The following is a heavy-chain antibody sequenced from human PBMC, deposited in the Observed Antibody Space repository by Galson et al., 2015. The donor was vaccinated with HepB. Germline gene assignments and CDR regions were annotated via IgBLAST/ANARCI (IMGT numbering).Heavy chain of an antibody. CDR2: INPSGSNT. CDR3: ARAFEGRAAGFSYMDV. J-gene: IGHJ6*03. V-gene: IGHV1-46*01. Sequence: SVKVSCTASGYTFTSYYMHWVRQAPGQGLEWMGIINPSGSNTSYAQKIQGRVTMTRDTSTSTVYMELSSLRSEDTAVYYCARAFEGRAAGFSYMDVWGKGTPVTVSS. CDR1: GYTFTSYY. D-gene: IGHD3-16*01.